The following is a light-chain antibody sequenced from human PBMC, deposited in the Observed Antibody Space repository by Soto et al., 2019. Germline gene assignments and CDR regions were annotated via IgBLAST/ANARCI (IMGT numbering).Light chain of an antibody. CDR2: LEGSGSY. V-gene: IGLV4-60*02. CDR1: SGHSSYI. J-gene: IGLJ3*02. Sequence: QLVLTQSSSASASLGSSVKLTCTLSSGHSSYIIAWHQQQPGKAPRYLMKLEGSGSYNKGSGVPDRFSGSSSGADRYLTISNLQFEDEADYYCDTWDSNTQNWVFGGGTKVTVL. CDR3: DTWDSNTQNWV.